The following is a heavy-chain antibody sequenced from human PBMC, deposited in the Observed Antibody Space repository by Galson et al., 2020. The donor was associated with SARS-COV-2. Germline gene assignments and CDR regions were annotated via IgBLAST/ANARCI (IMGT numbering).Heavy chain of an antibody. CDR2: IIPIFGAA. V-gene: IGHV1-69*01. CDR3: ARGRTYYYGSGNYYSNYYYYGMDV. Sequence: KISCKASGGTFSSYAISWVRQAPGQGLERMGGIIPIFGAANYAQKFQGRVTITADESTSTAYMELSSLRSEDTAVYYCARGRTYYYGSGNYYSNYYYYGMDVWGQGTTVTVSS. J-gene: IGHJ6*02. D-gene: IGHD3-10*01. CDR1: GGTFSSYA.